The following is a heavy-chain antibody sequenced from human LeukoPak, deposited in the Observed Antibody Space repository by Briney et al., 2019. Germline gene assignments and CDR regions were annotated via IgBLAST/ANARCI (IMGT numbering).Heavy chain of an antibody. CDR3: AKSGDYGGNIGAFDI. CDR1: GFTFNSYA. Sequence: PGGSLRLSCAASGFTFNSYAMNWVRQAPGKGLEWVSAISGSGGSTYYADSVKGRFTISRDNSKNTLYLQMNSLRAEDTAVYYCAKSGDYGGNIGAFDIWGQGTMVTVSS. CDR2: ISGSGGST. V-gene: IGHV3-23*01. D-gene: IGHD4-23*01. J-gene: IGHJ3*02.